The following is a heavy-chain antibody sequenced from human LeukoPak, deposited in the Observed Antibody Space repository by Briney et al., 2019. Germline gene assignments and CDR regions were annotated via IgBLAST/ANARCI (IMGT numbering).Heavy chain of an antibody. CDR1: GFTFSSYG. CDR3: ARDQAGLLWFGELLTDYYGMDV. J-gene: IGHJ6*02. CDR2: IWYDGSNK. Sequence: GGPLRLSCAASGFTFSSYGMHWVRQSPGKGLEWVGVIWYDGSNKYYADSVKGRFTISRDNSKNTLYLQMNSLRAEDTAVYYCARDQAGLLWFGELLTDYYGMDVWGQGTTVTVSS. D-gene: IGHD3-10*01. V-gene: IGHV3-33*01.